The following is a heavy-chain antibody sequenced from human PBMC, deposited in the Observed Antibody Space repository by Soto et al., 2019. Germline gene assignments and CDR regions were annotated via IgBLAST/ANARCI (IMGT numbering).Heavy chain of an antibody. CDR1: GGTFSSYA. D-gene: IGHD3-22*01. Sequence: VASVKVSCKASGGTFSSYAISWVRQAPGQGLEWMGGIIPIFGTANYAQKFQGRVTITADKSTSTAYMELSSLRSEDTAVYYCARVYYYHSSGYSYYYGMDVWGQGATVTVSS. V-gene: IGHV1-69*06. J-gene: IGHJ6*02. CDR2: IIPIFGTA. CDR3: ARVYYYHSSGYSYYYGMDV.